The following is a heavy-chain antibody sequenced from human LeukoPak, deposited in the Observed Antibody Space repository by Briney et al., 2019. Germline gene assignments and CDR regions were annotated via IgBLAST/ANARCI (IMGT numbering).Heavy chain of an antibody. J-gene: IGHJ4*02. Sequence: ASVKVSCKASGYTFTGYYMHWVRQAPGQGLEWMGRINPNSGGTNYAQKFQGRVTMTRDTSISTAHMELSRLRSDDTAVYYCARENYYDSNESLDYWGQGTLVTVSS. CDR1: GYTFTGYY. V-gene: IGHV1-2*06. CDR2: INPNSGGT. CDR3: ARENYYDSNESLDY. D-gene: IGHD3-22*01.